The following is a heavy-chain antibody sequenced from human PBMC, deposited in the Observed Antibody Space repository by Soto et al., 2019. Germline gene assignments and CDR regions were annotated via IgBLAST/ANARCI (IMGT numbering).Heavy chain of an antibody. V-gene: IGHV1-69*02. CDR1: GGTFSSYT. CDR2: IIPILGIA. CDR3: ARVDCSSTSCYPPKVCDDYYYMDV. J-gene: IGHJ6*03. D-gene: IGHD2-2*01. Sequence: QVQLVQSGAEVKKPGSSVKVSCKASGGTFSSYTISWVRQAPGQGLEWMGRIIPILGIANYAQKFQGRVTITADKSTSTAYMELSSLRSEDTAVYYCARVDCSSTSCYPPKVCDDYYYMDVWGKGTTVTGSS.